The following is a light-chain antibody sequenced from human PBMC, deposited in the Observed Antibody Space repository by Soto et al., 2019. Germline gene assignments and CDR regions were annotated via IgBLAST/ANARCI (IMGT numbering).Light chain of an antibody. Sequence: QSVLTQPASVSGSPGQSITISCTGTSSDVGDYNYVSWYQQHPDKAPKLMIYEVSNRPSGVSNRFSGSKSGNTASLTISGLQAEDEADYYCSSYTTSKTWVFGGGTKLTVL. CDR1: SSDVGDYNY. CDR3: SSYTTSKTWV. CDR2: EVS. J-gene: IGLJ3*02. V-gene: IGLV2-14*01.